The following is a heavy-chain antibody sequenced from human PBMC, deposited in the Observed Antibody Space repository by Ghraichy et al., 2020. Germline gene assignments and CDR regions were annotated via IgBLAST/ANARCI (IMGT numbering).Heavy chain of an antibody. J-gene: IGHJ4*02. V-gene: IGHV3-21*01. CDR2: ISDGRPYI. D-gene: IGHD3-22*01. CDR1: GFIFSSFT. Sequence: GGSLRLSCTASGFIFSSFTINWVRQAPGKGLEWVSSISDGRPYIYYANSVQGRFTISRDNDKNSLFLQMNRLRAEDTAVYYCAREDHYFDTSGIGPYFDYWGQGTLVTVSS. CDR3: AREDHYFDTSGIGPYFDY.